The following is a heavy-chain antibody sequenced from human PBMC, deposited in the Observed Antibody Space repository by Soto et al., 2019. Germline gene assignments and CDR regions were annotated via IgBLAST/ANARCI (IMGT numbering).Heavy chain of an antibody. CDR1: GFTFSIYS. J-gene: IGHJ5*02. CDR3: ARDPPHIYGDYDRNWLAP. Sequence: EVQLVESGGGLVQPGGSLRLSCAASGFTFSIYSMNWVRQAPGKGLEWVSYISSSSSTIDDADSVKGRFTISRDNAKNSLDLQMNRLRSEDTAVYYCARDPPHIYGDYDRNWLAPWGQGTLVTVSS. D-gene: IGHD4-17*01. CDR2: ISSSSSTI. V-gene: IGHV3-48*01.